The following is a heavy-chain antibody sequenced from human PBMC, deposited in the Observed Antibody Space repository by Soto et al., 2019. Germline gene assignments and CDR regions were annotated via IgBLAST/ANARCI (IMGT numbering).Heavy chain of an antibody. Sequence: QLQLQESGPGLVKPSETLSLTCTVSGGSISSSTYYWGWIRQPPGKGLEWIASIYYSGRTHYNPSRAWRVTIDEDKSKNHLSLRLSPVTAADTAVYYCARHSSGSSSSWSPFWGQGTMVTVSS. CDR2: IYYSGRT. D-gene: IGHD6-13*01. CDR1: GGSISSSTYY. J-gene: IGHJ3*01. V-gene: IGHV4-39*01. CDR3: ARHSSGSSSSWSPF.